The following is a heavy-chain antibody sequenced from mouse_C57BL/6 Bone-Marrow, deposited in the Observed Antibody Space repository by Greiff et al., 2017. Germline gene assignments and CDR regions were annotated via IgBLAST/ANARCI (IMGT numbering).Heavy chain of an antibody. J-gene: IGHJ2*01. Sequence: DVQLVESGPELVKPGASVKISCKASGYSFTGYYMNWVKQSPEKSLEWIGEINPSTGGTTYNQKFKAKATLTVDKSSSTAYMQLKSLTSEDSAVYYCARDYGSSYWGQGTTLTVSS. D-gene: IGHD1-1*01. CDR3: ARDYGSSY. V-gene: IGHV1-42*01. CDR1: GYSFTGYY. CDR2: INPSTGGT.